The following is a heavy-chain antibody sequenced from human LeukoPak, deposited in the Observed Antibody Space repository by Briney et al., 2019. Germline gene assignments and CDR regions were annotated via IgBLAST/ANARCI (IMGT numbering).Heavy chain of an antibody. CDR1: GGTFSSYA. D-gene: IGHD4-17*01. J-gene: IGHJ5*02. V-gene: IGHV1-69*13. CDR3: ARDPAQNEYGDYDWFDP. Sequence: ASVKVSCKASGGTFSSYAISWVRQAPGQGLEWMGGIIPIFGTANYAQKFQGRVTITADESTSTAYMELSSPRSEDTAVYYCARDPAQNEYGDYDWFDPWGQGTLVTVSS. CDR2: IIPIFGTA.